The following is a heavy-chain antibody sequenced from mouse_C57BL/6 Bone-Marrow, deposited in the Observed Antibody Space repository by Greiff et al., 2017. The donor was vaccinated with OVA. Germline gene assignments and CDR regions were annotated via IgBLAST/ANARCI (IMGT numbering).Heavy chain of an antibody. CDR1: GFTFSDYG. V-gene: IGHV5-17*01. D-gene: IGHD1-1*01. J-gene: IGHJ1*03. CDR2: ISSGSSTI. CDR3: ARPPCYYGSSYWYFDV. Sequence: EVMLVESGGGLVKPGGSLKLSCAASGFTFSDYGMHWVRQAPEKGLEWVAYISSGSSTIYYADTVKGRFTISRDNAKNTLFLQMTRLRAEDTAMYYCARPPCYYGSSYWYFDVWGTGTTVTVSS.